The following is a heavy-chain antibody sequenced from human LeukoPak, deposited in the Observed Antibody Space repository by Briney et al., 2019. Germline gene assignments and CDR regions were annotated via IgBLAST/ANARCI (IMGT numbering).Heavy chain of an antibody. CDR1: GGSFSGYY. CDR2: IYYSGST. V-gene: IGHV4-34*01. D-gene: IGHD3-10*01. Sequence: SETLSLTCAVYGGSFSGYYWSWIRQPPGEGLEWIGTIYYSGSTYYNPSLRSRVTISVDTSKNQFSLKLSSVPAADTAVYYCARSIGNYYASGSYYKIGAFDIWGQGTMVTVSS. J-gene: IGHJ3*02. CDR3: ARSIGNYYASGSYYKIGAFDI.